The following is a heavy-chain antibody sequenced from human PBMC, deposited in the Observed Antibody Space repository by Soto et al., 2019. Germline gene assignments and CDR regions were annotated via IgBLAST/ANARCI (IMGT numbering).Heavy chain of an antibody. CDR3: TSLPSNWNYPVYYYGMDV. CDR2: IRSKANSYAT. V-gene: IGHV3-73*01. J-gene: IGHJ6*02. D-gene: IGHD1-7*01. Sequence: QLGGSLRLSCAASGFTFSGSAMHWVRQASGKGLEWVGRIRSKANSYATAYAASVKGRFTISRDDSKNTAYLQMNSLKTEDTAVYYCTSLPSNWNYPVYYYGMDVWGQGTTVTVSS. CDR1: GFTFSGSA.